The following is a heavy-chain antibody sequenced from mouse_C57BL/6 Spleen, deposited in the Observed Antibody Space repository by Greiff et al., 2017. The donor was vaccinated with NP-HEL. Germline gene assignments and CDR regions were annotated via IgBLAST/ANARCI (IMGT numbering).Heavy chain of an antibody. J-gene: IGHJ1*03. Sequence: VQLQQPGAELVMPGASVKLSCKASGYTFTSYWMHWVKQRPGQGLEWIGEIDPSDSYTNYNQKFKGKSTLTVDKSSSTAYMQLSSLTSEDSAVYYCARYYQFDYYGSSYGNFDVWGTGTTVTVSS. CDR1: GYTFTSYW. V-gene: IGHV1-69*01. D-gene: IGHD1-1*01. CDR2: IDPSDSYT. CDR3: ARYYQFDYYGSSYGNFDV.